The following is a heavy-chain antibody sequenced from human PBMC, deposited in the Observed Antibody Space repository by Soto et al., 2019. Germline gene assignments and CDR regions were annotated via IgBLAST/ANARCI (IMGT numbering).Heavy chain of an antibody. CDR1: GFTFSSCA. J-gene: IGHJ4*02. V-gene: IGHV3-30-3*01. Sequence: QVQLVESGGGVVQPGRSLRLSCAASGFTFSSCAMHWVRQAPGKGLEWVALISYDGSNKYYADSVKGRFTISRDNSKNTLDLQMNGLRAEDTAVYYCARDKRDLRFLEWSYYFDYWGQGTLVTVSS. CDR2: ISYDGSNK. D-gene: IGHD3-3*01. CDR3: ARDKRDLRFLEWSYYFDY.